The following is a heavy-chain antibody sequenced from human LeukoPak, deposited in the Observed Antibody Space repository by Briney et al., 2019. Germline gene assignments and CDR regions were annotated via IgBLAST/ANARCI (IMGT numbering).Heavy chain of an antibody. V-gene: IGHV1-8*01. CDR2: MNPNSGNT. D-gene: IGHD2/OR15-2a*01. CDR1: GYTFTSYD. J-gene: IGHJ4*02. Sequence: ASVTVSCKASGYTFTSYDINWVRQAAGQGLEWMGWMNPNSGNTGYAQKFQGRVTMTRNTSISTAYMELSSLRSEDTAVYYCARRRINRRDLDYWGQGTLVTVSS. CDR3: ARRRINRRDLDY.